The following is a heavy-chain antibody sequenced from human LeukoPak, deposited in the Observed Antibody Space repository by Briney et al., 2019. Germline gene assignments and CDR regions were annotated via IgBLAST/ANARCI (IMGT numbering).Heavy chain of an antibody. D-gene: IGHD3-3*01. CDR1: GYTFTDYG. J-gene: IGHJ4*02. Sequence: ASVTVSYKGSGYTFTDYGISWVRQAPGQGLEGLGWISAYNGNTNYAQTLQGRVTMTTDTSTSTAYMELRSLRSDDTAVYYCARDLDFTIFGGYYFDYWGQGTLVTVSS. CDR3: ARDLDFTIFGGYYFDY. V-gene: IGHV1-18*01. CDR2: ISAYNGNT.